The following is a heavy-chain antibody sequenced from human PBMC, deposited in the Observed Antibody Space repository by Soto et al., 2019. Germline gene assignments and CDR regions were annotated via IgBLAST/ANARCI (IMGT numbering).Heavy chain of an antibody. J-gene: IGHJ6*02. CDR2: IYYSGST. CDR1: GGSISSYF. D-gene: IGHD3-10*01. Sequence: SETLSLTCTVSGGSISSYFWNWIRQPPGKGLEWIAYIYYSGSTSYNPSLKSRVTISVDVSKSQFSLKLSSVTAADTAVYYCARDLRFRGFYGMDVWGQGTTVTVS. CDR3: ARDLRFRGFYGMDV. V-gene: IGHV4-59*01.